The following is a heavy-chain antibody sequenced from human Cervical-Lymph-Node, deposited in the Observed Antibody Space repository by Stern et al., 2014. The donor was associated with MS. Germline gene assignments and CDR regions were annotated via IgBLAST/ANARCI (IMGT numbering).Heavy chain of an antibody. CDR3: ARGGRWEPDFDF. D-gene: IGHD1-26*01. Sequence: QVQLQESGPRLVKPSETLSLTCTVSGGSISPYYWTYIRQPPGKGLELIGYIYYSGTNYYTPSLKSRVTISLDMSKNQFSLKLSSVAAADTAVYYCARGGRWEPDFDFWGQGTLVTVSS. J-gene: IGHJ4*02. V-gene: IGHV4-59*01. CDR1: GGSISPYY. CDR2: IYYSGTN.